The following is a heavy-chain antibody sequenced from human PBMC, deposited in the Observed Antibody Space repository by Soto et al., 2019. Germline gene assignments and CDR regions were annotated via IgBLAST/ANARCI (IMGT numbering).Heavy chain of an antibody. CDR3: ATSYGSGYRAFDY. Sequence: QVQLVQSGAELKKPGSSVKVSCKASGDTFSFYTINWVRQAPGLGLEWMGRVNPILSMSNYAKKFQGRVTVTADKSTSTAYMGLRSLRSEDTAFYYCATSYGSGYRAFDYWGQGALVTVSS. D-gene: IGHD3-10*01. J-gene: IGHJ4*02. CDR2: VNPILSMS. CDR1: GDTFSFYT. V-gene: IGHV1-69*02.